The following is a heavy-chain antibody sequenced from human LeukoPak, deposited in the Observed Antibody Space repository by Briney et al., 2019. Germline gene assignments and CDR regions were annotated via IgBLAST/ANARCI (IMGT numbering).Heavy chain of an antibody. D-gene: IGHD2-8*01. CDR3: ARRDRNKGVDH. CDR2: ISSSSSYI. V-gene: IGHV3-21*04. CDR1: GFTFSSYS. J-gene: IGHJ4*02. Sequence: GGSLRLSCAASGFTFSSYSMNWVRQAPGKGLEWVSSISSSSSYIYYADSVKGRFTISRDNSKNTLYLQMNSLRAEDTAVYYCARRDRNKGVDHWGQGTLVTVSS.